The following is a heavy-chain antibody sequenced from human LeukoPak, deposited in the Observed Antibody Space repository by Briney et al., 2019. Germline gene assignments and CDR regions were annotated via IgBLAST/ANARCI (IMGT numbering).Heavy chain of an antibody. CDR2: INAGNGNT. V-gene: IGHV1-3*01. CDR1: GYTFTSYA. CDR3: AREDYDFWSGEPYFDY. J-gene: IGHJ4*02. Sequence: ASVKVSCKASGYTFTSYAMHWVRQAPGQRLGWMGWINAGNGNTKYSQKFQGRVTITRDTSASTAYMELSSLRSEDTAVYYCAREDYDFWSGEPYFDYWGQGTLVTVSS. D-gene: IGHD3-3*01.